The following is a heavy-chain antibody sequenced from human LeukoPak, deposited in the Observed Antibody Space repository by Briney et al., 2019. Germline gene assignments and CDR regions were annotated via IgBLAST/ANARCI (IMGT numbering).Heavy chain of an antibody. CDR3: ARDRIAVAGRKYYYYMDV. Sequence: SQTLSLTCTVSGGAISSYYWSWIRQPARKGLEWIGRIYTSGSTNYNPSLKSRVTMSVDTSKNQFFLRLSSVTAADTAVYYCARDRIAVAGRKYYYYMDVWGKGTTVTVSS. CDR1: GGAISSYY. D-gene: IGHD6-19*01. CDR2: IYTSGST. V-gene: IGHV4-4*07. J-gene: IGHJ6*03.